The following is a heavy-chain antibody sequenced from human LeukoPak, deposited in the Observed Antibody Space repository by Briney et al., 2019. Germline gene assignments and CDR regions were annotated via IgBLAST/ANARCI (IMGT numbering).Heavy chain of an antibody. D-gene: IGHD2-2*02. Sequence: SETLSLTCAVYGGSFSGYYWSWIRQPPGKGLEWIGEINHSGSTNYNPSLKSRVTISVDTSKNQFSLKLSSVTAADTAVYYCARQKGPGYCSSTSCYRPRYNWFDPWGQGTLVTVSS. CDR2: INHSGST. CDR1: GGSFSGYY. V-gene: IGHV4-34*09. CDR3: ARQKGPGYCSSTSCYRPRYNWFDP. J-gene: IGHJ5*02.